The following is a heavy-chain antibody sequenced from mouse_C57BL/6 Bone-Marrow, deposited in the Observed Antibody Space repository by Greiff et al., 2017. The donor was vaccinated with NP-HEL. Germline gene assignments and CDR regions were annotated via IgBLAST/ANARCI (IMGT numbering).Heavy chain of an antibody. D-gene: IGHD2-3*01. Sequence: VQLQQSGAELVRPGASVKLSCKASGYTFKSYGISWVKQRTGQGLEWIGEIYPRSGNTYYNEKFKGKATLTADKSSSTAYMELRSLTSEDSAVYFCARSRDGYNYYAMDYWGQGTSVTVSS. CDR2: IYPRSGNT. J-gene: IGHJ4*01. V-gene: IGHV1-81*01. CDR3: ARSRDGYNYYAMDY. CDR1: GYTFKSYG.